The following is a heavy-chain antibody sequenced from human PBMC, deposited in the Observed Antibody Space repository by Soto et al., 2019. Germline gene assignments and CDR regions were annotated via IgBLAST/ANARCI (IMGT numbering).Heavy chain of an antibody. Sequence: SETLSLTCTVSGGSISSGGYYWSWIRQHPGKGLEWIGYIYYSGSTYYNPSLKSRVTISVDTSKNQFSLKLSSVTAADTAVYYCAREVYCSGGSCPGSGYYYYYYMDVWGKGTTVTVSS. V-gene: IGHV4-31*03. CDR3: AREVYCSGGSCPGSGYYYYYYMDV. D-gene: IGHD2-15*01. CDR2: IYYSGST. CDR1: GGSISSGGYY. J-gene: IGHJ6*03.